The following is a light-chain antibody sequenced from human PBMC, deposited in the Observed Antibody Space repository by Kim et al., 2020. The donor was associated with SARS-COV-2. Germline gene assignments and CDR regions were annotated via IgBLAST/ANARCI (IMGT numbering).Light chain of an antibody. CDR2: SNN. Sequence: PGRRVTISCSGSSHNIGSSTVNWYQQLPGTAPKLLIYSNNQRPSGVPDRFSGSKSGTSASLAISGLQSEDEADYYCAAWDDSLNVVFGGGTKLTVL. V-gene: IGLV1-44*01. J-gene: IGLJ2*01. CDR3: AAWDDSLNVV. CDR1: SHNIGSST.